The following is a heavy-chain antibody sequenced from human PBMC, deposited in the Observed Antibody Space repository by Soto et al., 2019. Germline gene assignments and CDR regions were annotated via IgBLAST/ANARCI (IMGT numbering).Heavy chain of an antibody. CDR2: IKQDGSEK. V-gene: IGHV3-7*01. CDR1: GFIFSNYW. D-gene: IGHD2-2*01. Sequence: EVQVVESGGGLVQPGGSLRLSGAASGFIFSNYWMSWVRQAPGKGLEGVANIKQDGSEKHYVDSVKGRFTISRDNADNSLYLQMNSLRAEDTAVYYCAKNNLYCSSTNCFVFDYWGQGTLVTVSS. J-gene: IGHJ4*02. CDR3: AKNNLYCSSTNCFVFDY.